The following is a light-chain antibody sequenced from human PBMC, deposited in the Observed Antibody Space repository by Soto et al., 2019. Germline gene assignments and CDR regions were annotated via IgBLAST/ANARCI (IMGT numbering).Light chain of an antibody. Sequence: DIQMTQSPSSLSASVGDKVTITCRTSQSITIYLNWYHHKPGIAPKLLIYGATTLQSGVPSRFRGSGSGTDCTLTISSLQPEDFGIYSCQQSYSIPWTFGQGTKAEIK. CDR1: QSITIY. CDR3: QQSYSIPWT. CDR2: GAT. V-gene: IGKV1-39*01. J-gene: IGKJ1*01.